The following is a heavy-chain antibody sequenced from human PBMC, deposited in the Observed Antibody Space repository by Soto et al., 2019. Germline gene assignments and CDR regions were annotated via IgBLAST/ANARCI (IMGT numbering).Heavy chain of an antibody. Sequence: GGSLRLSCVGSGFTFGRNWMTWVRQAPGKGLEWVGNIRQDGSEKNYVDSVKGRFTISRDNAKNSLYLQMNSLRAEDTAVYYCAREIVVARGASYFDYWGPGTLVTVSS. J-gene: IGHJ4*02. CDR3: AREIVVARGASYFDY. CDR1: GFTFGRNW. CDR2: IRQDGSEK. V-gene: IGHV3-7*04. D-gene: IGHD2-2*01.